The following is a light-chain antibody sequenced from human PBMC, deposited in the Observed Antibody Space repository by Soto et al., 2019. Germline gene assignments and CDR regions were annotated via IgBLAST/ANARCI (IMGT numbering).Light chain of an antibody. Sequence: EIVLTQSPGTLSLSPGERATLSCRASQSVSSSYLAWYQQKPGQAPRLLIYGASSRATGIPDRFSGSGSGTDFTLTISSLEPEDFAVYYCIQYKTFGQGPTV. CDR3: IQYKT. CDR2: GAS. V-gene: IGKV3-20*01. CDR1: QSVSSSY. J-gene: IGKJ1*01.